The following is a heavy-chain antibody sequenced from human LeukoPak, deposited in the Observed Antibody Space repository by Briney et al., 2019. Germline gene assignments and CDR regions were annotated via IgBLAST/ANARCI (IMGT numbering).Heavy chain of an antibody. V-gene: IGHV4-4*07. CDR2: IDTSGST. CDR1: GGSTSSDY. Sequence: SETLSLTCTVSGGSTSSDYWNWIRQPAGKGLEWIGRIDTSGSTNYNPSLKSRVTMSVDTSKNQFSLKLSSVTAADTAVYYCARSIVGATVYWFDPWGQGTLVTVSS. J-gene: IGHJ5*02. CDR3: ARSIVGATVYWFDP. D-gene: IGHD1-26*01.